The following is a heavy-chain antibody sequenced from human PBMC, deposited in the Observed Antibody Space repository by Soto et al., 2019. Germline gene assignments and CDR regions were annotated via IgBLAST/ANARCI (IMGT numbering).Heavy chain of an antibody. J-gene: IGHJ4*02. D-gene: IGHD4-4*01. CDR3: ARTYINYAKFHI. V-gene: IGHV4-61*01. CDR2: IYYSGST. Sequence: QVQLQESGPGLVKPSETLSLTCTVSGGSVSSGTFYWSWIRQPPGKGLEWIGYIYYSGSTNYNPSLKTRVTIAAYTSKTQFSLKLRSVTAADTAVYYCARTYINYAKFHIWGQRTLLTVSS. CDR1: GGSVSSGTFY.